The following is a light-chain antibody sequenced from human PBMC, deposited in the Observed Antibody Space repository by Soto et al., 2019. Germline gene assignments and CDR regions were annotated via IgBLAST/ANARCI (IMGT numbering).Light chain of an antibody. Sequence: ERVTITCRASQTISSWLAWYQQKPGKAPKLLIYKASTLKSGVPSRFSGSGSGTEFTLTISSLQPDDFATYYCQHYNSYSEAFGQGTKV. CDR2: KAS. CDR3: QHYNSYSEA. CDR1: QTISSW. J-gene: IGKJ1*01. V-gene: IGKV1-5*03.